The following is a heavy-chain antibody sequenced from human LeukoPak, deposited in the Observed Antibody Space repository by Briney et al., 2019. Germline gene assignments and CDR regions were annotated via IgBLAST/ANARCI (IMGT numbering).Heavy chain of an antibody. CDR3: AKYIAGSYGHYFDY. CDR1: GFTFSSYA. V-gene: IGHV3-23*01. CDR2: ISGSGGST. J-gene: IGHJ4*02. D-gene: IGHD3-10*01. Sequence: GGSLRLSCAASGFTFSSYAMSWVRQAPGKGLEWVSAISGSGGSTYYADSVKGRFTISGDNSKNTLYLQMNSLRAEDTAVYYCAKYIAGSYGHYFDYWGQGTLVTVSS.